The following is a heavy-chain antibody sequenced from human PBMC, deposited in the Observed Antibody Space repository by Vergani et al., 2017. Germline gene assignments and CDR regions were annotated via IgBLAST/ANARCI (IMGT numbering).Heavy chain of an antibody. CDR3: VRRNNVVRETDYFDY. Sequence: QLQLQESGSGLVKPSQTLPLNFAASGGSIRSGAFSWGLIRQPPGRGLQWIWHIFQSGSPYYNALLKSRVNIALDKSKNHFSLSLSYVTAADTAVYYCVRRNNVVRETDYFDYWGQGILVTVSS. CDR2: IFQSGSP. CDR1: GGSIRSGAFS. V-gene: IGHV4-30-2*01. D-gene: IGHD3-10*01. J-gene: IGHJ4*02.